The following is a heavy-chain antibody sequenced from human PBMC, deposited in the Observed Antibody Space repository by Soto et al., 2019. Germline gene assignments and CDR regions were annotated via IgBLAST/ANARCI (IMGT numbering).Heavy chain of an antibody. V-gene: IGHV1-3*01. J-gene: IGHJ4*02. CDR3: ARDDSGFSGSHYIDYCNY. CDR1: GNTVPNYA. Sequence: QVQLVQSGAELKKPGASVKVSCKASGNTVPNYAIHWVRQAPGQRLEWMGWINGCNGNTYYSENFQGRVNFTRDTSAGTVYMQLSSLTSEDTAVYYCARDDSGFSGSHYIDYCNYWGQGALVTVSS. D-gene: IGHD1-26*01. CDR2: INGCNGNT.